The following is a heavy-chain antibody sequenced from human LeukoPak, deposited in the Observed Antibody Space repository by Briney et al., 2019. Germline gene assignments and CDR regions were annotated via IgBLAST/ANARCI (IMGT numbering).Heavy chain of an antibody. CDR2: ISGYNGNT. V-gene: IGHV1-18*01. J-gene: IGHJ4*02. CDR1: GYSFPSYD. Sequence: VSVKVSCKASGYSFPSYDITWVRQAPGQGLEWMGRISGYNGNTKYAQKFQGRVTMTTDTSTSTAYMDLRGLRSDDTAVYYCARVLPPTYIEIVQTAPYYFDFWGQGTLVTVSS. CDR3: ARVLPPTYIEIVQTAPYYFDF. D-gene: IGHD2/OR15-2a*01.